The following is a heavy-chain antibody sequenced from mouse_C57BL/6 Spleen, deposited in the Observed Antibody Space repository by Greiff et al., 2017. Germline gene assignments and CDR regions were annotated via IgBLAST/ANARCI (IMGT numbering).Heavy chain of an antibody. J-gene: IGHJ3*01. CDR3: ARRDDYDGAWFAY. CDR2: IDPSDSHT. D-gene: IGHD2-4*01. V-gene: IGHV1-69*01. Sequence: VKLQQPGAELVMPGASVKLSCKASGYTFTSYWMHWVKQRPGQGLEWIGEIDPSDSHTNYNQKFKGKSTLTVDKSSSTAYMQLSSLTSEDSAVYYCARRDDYDGAWFAYWGQGTLVTVSA. CDR1: GYTFTSYW.